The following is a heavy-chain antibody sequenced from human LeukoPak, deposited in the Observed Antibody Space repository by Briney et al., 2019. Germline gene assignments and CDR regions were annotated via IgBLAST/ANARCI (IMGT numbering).Heavy chain of an antibody. J-gene: IGHJ3*02. CDR1: GFTISSYA. CDR3: AKLGYDSSGYYPDAFDI. D-gene: IGHD3-22*01. CDR2: ISGSGGST. V-gene: IGHV3-23*01. Sequence: GGSLRLSCAASGFTISSYAMSWVRQAPGKGLEWVSTISGSGGSTCYADSVKGRFTISRDNFKNTLYLQMNSLRAEDTAVYYCAKLGYDSSGYYPDAFDIWGQGTMVTVSS.